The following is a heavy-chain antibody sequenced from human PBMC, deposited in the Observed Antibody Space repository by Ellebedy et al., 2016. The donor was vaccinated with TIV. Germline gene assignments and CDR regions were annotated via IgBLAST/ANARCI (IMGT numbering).Heavy chain of an antibody. J-gene: IGHJ4*02. Sequence: ASVKVSCKASGYAFSDYYMHWVRQAPGQGLEWMGWINPSSGGTNYAQKFQGRVTMTRDTSISTAYMELSRLRSDDTAVYYCARGPSYRGNDAYYFDYWGQGTLVAVSS. CDR1: GYAFSDYY. CDR2: INPSSGGT. D-gene: IGHD1-1*01. CDR3: ARGPSYRGNDAYYFDY. V-gene: IGHV1-2*02.